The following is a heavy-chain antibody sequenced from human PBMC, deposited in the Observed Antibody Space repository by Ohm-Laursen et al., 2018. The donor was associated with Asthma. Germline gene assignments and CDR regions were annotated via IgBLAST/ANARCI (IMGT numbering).Heavy chain of an antibody. J-gene: IGHJ4*02. V-gene: IGHV4-31*03. CDR2: IFFRVNT. CDR1: GDSLTNGGLY. Sequence: TLSLTCTISGDSLTNGGLYWSWIRQHPGKGLEWLGYIFFRVNTDYNPSLKSRLTISADTSKNQFYLKLNSVTAADTAVYYCARGWGSSYGEYYFDFWGQGILVTVSS. D-gene: IGHD5-18*01. CDR3: ARGWGSSYGEYYFDF.